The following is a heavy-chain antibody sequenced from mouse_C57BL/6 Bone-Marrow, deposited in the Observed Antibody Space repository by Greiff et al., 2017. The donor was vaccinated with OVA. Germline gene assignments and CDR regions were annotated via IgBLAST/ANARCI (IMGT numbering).Heavy chain of an antibody. Sequence: VKLMESGAELARPGASVKLSCKASGYTFTDYGISWVKQSTGQGLEWIGEIYPRSGNTYYNEKFKGKATLTADKSSSTAYMELVSLTSEDSAVEVCAREEGYWGQGTTLTVSA. V-gene: IGHV1-81*01. J-gene: IGHJ2*01. CDR3: AREEGY. CDR2: IYPRSGNT. CDR1: GYTFTDYG.